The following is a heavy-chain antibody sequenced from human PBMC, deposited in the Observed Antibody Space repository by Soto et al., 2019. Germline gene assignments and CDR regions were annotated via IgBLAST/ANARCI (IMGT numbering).Heavy chain of an antibody. D-gene: IGHD3-10*01. CDR1: GGTFSSYI. J-gene: IGHJ4*02. Sequence: QVQLVQSGAEVKKPGSSVKVSCKASGGTFSSYIISWVRQAPGQGLEWMGRIIPILGIANYAQKCQGRVTITADKSTSTAYMELSSLRSEDTAVYYCARGYGSGSYAVDYWGQGTLVTVSS. V-gene: IGHV1-69*02. CDR2: IIPILGIA. CDR3: ARGYGSGSYAVDY.